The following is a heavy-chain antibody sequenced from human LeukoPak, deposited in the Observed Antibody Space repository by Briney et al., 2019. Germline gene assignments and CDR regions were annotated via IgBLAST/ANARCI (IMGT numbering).Heavy chain of an antibody. CDR3: ARGTAPFTPYFDY. Sequence: PGRSLRLSCAASGFTFSSYGMHWVRQAPGKGLEWVAVISYDGSNKYYADSVKGRFTISRGNSKNTLYLQMNSLRAEDTAVYYCARGTAPFTPYFDYWGQGTLVTVSS. J-gene: IGHJ4*02. CDR2: ISYDGSNK. CDR1: GFTFSSYG. V-gene: IGHV3-30*03.